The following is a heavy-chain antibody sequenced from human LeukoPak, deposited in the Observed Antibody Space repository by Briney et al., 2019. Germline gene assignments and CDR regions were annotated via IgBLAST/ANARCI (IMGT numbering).Heavy chain of an antibody. CDR1: GYTFSNYD. D-gene: IGHD6-19*01. CDR2: INPNSGGT. V-gene: IGHV1-2*04. CDR3: AREWIAVAGTDYYYYYGMDV. J-gene: IGHJ6*02. Sequence: ASVKVSCKASGYTFSNYDINWVRQATGQGLEWMGWINPNSGGTNYAQKFQGWVTMTRDTSISTAYMELSRLRSDDTAVYYCAREWIAVAGTDYYYYYGMDVWGQGTTVTVSS.